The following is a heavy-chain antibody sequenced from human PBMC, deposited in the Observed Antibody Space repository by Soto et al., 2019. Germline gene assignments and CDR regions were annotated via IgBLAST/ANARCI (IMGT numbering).Heavy chain of an antibody. D-gene: IGHD1-26*01. CDR2: ISYDGSNK. Sequence: GGSLRLSCAASGFTFSSYAMHWVRQAPGKGLEWVAVISYDGSNKYYADSVKGRFTISRDNSKNTLYLQMNSLRAEDTAVYYCARDGMGAHHYGMDVWGQGTTVTVSS. J-gene: IGHJ6*02. CDR3: ARDGMGAHHYGMDV. V-gene: IGHV3-30-3*01. CDR1: GFTFSSYA.